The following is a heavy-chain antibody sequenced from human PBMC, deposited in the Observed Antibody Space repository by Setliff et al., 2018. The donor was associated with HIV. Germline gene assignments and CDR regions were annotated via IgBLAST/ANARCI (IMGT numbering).Heavy chain of an antibody. CDR3: VKSQWLRFDVFDV. D-gene: IGHD5-12*01. CDR2: ISGHSNVK. CDR1: GFTFSSYN. Sequence: GGSLRLSCAASGFTFSSYNMNWVRQAPGKGLEWVSYISGHSNVKQYADSVRGRFTISRENAENSVSLQMSSLRAEDSAVYYCVKSQWLRFDVFDVWGQGTMVTVSS. V-gene: IGHV3-48*01. J-gene: IGHJ3*01.